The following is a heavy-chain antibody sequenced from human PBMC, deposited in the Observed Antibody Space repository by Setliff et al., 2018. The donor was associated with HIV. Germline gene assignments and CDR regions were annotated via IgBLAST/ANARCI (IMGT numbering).Heavy chain of an antibody. D-gene: IGHD3-22*01. V-gene: IGHV4-61*09. CDR3: ARATYYYDSSGYYYKSYYFDY. CDR1: GGSISSGTYY. J-gene: IGHJ4*02. Sequence: SETLSLTCTVSGGSISSGTYYWSWIRQPAGKGLEWIGHIYTSGSTNYNPSLKSRVTISVDTSKNQFSLKLTSVTAADTAMYYCARATYYYDSSGYYYKSYYFDYWGQGTLVTVSS. CDR2: IYTSGST.